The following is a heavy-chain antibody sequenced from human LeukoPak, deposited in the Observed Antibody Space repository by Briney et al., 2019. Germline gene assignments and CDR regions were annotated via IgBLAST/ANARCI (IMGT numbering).Heavy chain of an antibody. Sequence: PGGSLRLSCAASGFTFSSYSMNWVRQPPGKGLEWIGYIYYSGSTNYNPSLKSRVTISVDTSKNQFSLRLTSVTAEDTAVYYCATSPVGWLRFDDWGLGTLVSVSS. D-gene: IGHD5-12*01. CDR1: GFTFSSYS. CDR3: ATSPVGWLRFDD. J-gene: IGHJ4*02. V-gene: IGHV4-59*12. CDR2: IYYSGST.